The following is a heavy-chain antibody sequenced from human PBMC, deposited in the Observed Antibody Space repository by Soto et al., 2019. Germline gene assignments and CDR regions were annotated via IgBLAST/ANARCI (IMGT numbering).Heavy chain of an antibody. CDR2: INHSGST. V-gene: IGHV4-34*01. J-gene: IGHJ1*01. Sequence: SETLSLTCAVYGGSFSGYYWSWIRQPPGKGLEWIGEINHSGSTNYNPSLKSRVTISVDTSKNQFSLKLSSVTAADTAVYYCASDRYCSGGSCYSRVYFQHWGQGTLVTVSS. CDR1: GGSFSGYY. CDR3: ASDRYCSGGSCYSRVYFQH. D-gene: IGHD2-15*01.